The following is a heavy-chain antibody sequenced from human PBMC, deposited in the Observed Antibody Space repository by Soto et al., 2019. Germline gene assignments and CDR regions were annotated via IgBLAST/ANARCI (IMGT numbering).Heavy chain of an antibody. CDR1: GFTFSSYG. Sequence: QVQLVESGGGVVQPGRSLRLSCAASGFTFSSYGMRWVRQAPGKGLERVAVIWYDGRNKYYADSVKGRFTISRDNSKNTLYLQMNSRRAEDTAVDYCARDNDRGATISTDAFDIWGQGTMVTVAS. CDR2: IWYDGRNK. V-gene: IGHV3-33*01. CDR3: ARDNDRGATISTDAFDI. J-gene: IGHJ3*02. D-gene: IGHD5-12*01.